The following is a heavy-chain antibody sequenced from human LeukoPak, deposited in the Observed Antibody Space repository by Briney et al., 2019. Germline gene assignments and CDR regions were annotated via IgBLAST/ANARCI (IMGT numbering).Heavy chain of an antibody. CDR2: INHSGST. CDR1: GGSFSGYY. CDR3: ARGNVDTAMAEANWFDP. V-gene: IGHV4-34*01. Sequence: SSETLSLTCAVYGGSFSGYYWSWIRQPPGKGLEWIGEINHSGSTNYNPSLKSRVTISVDTSKNQFSLKLSSVTAADTAVYYCARGNVDTAMAEANWFDPCGQGTLVTVSS. J-gene: IGHJ5*02. D-gene: IGHD5-18*01.